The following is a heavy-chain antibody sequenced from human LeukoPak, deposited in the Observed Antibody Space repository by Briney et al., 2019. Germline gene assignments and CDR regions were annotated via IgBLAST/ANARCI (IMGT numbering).Heavy chain of an antibody. D-gene: IGHD3-22*01. J-gene: IGHJ4*02. CDR3: ARVGPSSGSYPDY. Sequence: GGSLRLSCAASGFTLNTYSMNWVRQAPGKGLEWVSSISSTGSDMYYVDSVKGRFTISRDNAKNSLFLQVNSLRAEDTAVYYCARVGPSSGSYPDYWGQGNLVTVSS. CDR1: GFTLNTYS. V-gene: IGHV3-21*01. CDR2: ISSTGSDM.